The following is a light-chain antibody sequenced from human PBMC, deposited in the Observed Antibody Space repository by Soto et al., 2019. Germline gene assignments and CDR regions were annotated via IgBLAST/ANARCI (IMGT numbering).Light chain of an antibody. Sequence: QSVLTQPPSVSGAPGQRVTISCTGSSSNIGAGYDVHWYQQLPGTAPKLLIYGNSNRPSGVPDRFSGSKSGTSASLAITGVQAEDEAYYYCQSYDSSLSVLYVFGTGTKVTVL. V-gene: IGLV1-40*01. CDR3: QSYDSSLSVLYV. CDR2: GNS. CDR1: SSNIGAGYD. J-gene: IGLJ1*01.